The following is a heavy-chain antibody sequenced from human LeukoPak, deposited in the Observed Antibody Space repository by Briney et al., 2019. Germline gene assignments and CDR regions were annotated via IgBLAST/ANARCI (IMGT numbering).Heavy chain of an antibody. CDR2: STS. CDR1: GLSISSYY. CDR3: ARQVMLTSFFVVIRGGTIDY. Sequence: SETRSLTSTVPGLSISSYYRSGIRQSPGKGLEWIMSTSYNISLKSRVTIPVDTSKNQFSLKMSSVTAANTAVYYCARQVMLTSFFVVIRGGTIDYWGQGNLVTVSS. D-gene: IGHD3-3*01. J-gene: IGHJ4*02. V-gene: IGHV4-59*08.